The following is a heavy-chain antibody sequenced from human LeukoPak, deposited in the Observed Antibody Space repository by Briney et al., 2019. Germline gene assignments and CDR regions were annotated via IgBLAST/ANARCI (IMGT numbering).Heavy chain of an antibody. D-gene: IGHD4-23*01. CDR1: GGTFSSYA. V-gene: IGHV1-69*04. Sequence: ASVKVSCKASGGTFSSYAISWVRQAPGQGLEWMGRIIPILGIANYAQRFQGRVTITADKSTSTAYMELSSLRSEDTAVYYCASSLDYGGMDWGQGTLVTVSS. CDR2: IIPILGIA. CDR3: ASSLDYGGMD. J-gene: IGHJ4*02.